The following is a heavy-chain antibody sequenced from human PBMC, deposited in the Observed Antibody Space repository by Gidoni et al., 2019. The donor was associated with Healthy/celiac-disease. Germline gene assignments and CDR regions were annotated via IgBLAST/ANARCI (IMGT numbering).Heavy chain of an antibody. Sequence: VQLVESGGGLVKPGGSLRLSCAASGFTFSDYYLSWIRQAPGKGLEWVAYISSSGSTIYYADSVKGRFTISRDNAKNSLYLQMNSLRAEDTAVYYCARGTVDTPKNVLRFLEWLPAGWFDPWGQGTLVTVSS. J-gene: IGHJ5*02. D-gene: IGHD3-3*01. CDR1: GFTFSDYY. CDR2: ISSSGSTI. V-gene: IGHV3-11*01. CDR3: ARGTVDTPKNVLRFLEWLPAGWFDP.